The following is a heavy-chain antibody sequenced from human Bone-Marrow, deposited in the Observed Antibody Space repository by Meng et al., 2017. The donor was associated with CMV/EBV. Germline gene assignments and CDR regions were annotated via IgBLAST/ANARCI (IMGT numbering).Heavy chain of an antibody. J-gene: IGHJ5*02. Sequence: SETLSLTCAVYGGSFSGYYWSWIRQPPGKGLEWIGEINHSGSTNYNPSLKSRVTISVDTSKNQFSLKLSSVTAADTAVYYCARRRGEAAAQGSNWFDPWGQGTLVTVSS. V-gene: IGHV4-34*01. CDR3: ARRRGEAAAQGSNWFDP. CDR1: GGSFSGYY. CDR2: INHSGST. D-gene: IGHD6-13*01.